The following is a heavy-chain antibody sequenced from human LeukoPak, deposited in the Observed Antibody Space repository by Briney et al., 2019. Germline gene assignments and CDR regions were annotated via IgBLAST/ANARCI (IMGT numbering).Heavy chain of an antibody. D-gene: IGHD1-26*01. Sequence: GGSLRLSCAASGFTFSSYAMHWVRQAPGKGLEWVAVISYDGSNKYYADSVKGRFTISRDNSKNTLYLQMNSLRAEDTAVYYCAGEDSMGATPDYWGQGTLVTVSS. J-gene: IGHJ4*02. CDR3: AGEDSMGATPDY. CDR2: ISYDGSNK. V-gene: IGHV3-30-3*01. CDR1: GFTFSSYA.